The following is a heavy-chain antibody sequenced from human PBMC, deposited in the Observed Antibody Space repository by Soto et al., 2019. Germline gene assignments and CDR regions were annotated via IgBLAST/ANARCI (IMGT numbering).Heavy chain of an antibody. D-gene: IGHD2-8*01. CDR3: ARPALVPDF. CDR1: GDSVNTGTYY. CDR2: IYNSGTT. J-gene: IGHJ4*02. V-gene: IGHV4-61*01. Sequence: SEALSLTCTVSGDSVNTGTYYWSWIRQPPGKGLEWIGYIYNSGTTKYNPSLKSRVTISVDTSKNQFSLNLSSVTSADTAIYYCARPALVPDFWGPGSLVT.